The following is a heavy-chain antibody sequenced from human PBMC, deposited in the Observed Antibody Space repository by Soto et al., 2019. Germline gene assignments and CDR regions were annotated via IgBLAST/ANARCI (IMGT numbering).Heavy chain of an antibody. J-gene: IGHJ6*02. Sequence: QVQLVQSGAEVKKPGASVKVSCRASGYTFTSYGISWVRQAPGQGLEWMGWISAYNGNTNYAQKLQGRVTMTTDTSTSTAYMELRSLRSDDTAVYYCARDGRGLPQEIYYGMDVWGQGTTVTVSS. CDR1: GYTFTSYG. CDR3: ARDGRGLPQEIYYGMDV. D-gene: IGHD3-16*01. V-gene: IGHV1-18*01. CDR2: ISAYNGNT.